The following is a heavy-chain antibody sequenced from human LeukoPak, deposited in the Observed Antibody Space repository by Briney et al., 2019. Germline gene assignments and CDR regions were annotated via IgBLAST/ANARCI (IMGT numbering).Heavy chain of an antibody. CDR3: ARGAWLAFDF. CDR1: GDSVSSNSAA. V-gene: IGHV6-1*01. Sequence: SQTLSLTCVISGDSVSSNSAAWNWLRQSPSRGLEWLGRTYYRSKLYNDYAVSVKSRITINPDTSKNQFSLQLNSVTPEDTAVYYCARGAWLAFDFWGQGTMVTVSS. J-gene: IGHJ3*01. D-gene: IGHD5-12*01. CDR2: TYYRSKLYN.